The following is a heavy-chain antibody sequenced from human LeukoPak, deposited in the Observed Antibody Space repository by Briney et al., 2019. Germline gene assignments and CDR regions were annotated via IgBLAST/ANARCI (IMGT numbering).Heavy chain of an antibody. V-gene: IGHV1-69*04. CDR1: GGTFSSYA. D-gene: IGHD3-10*01. CDR3: ARAGLRTVVRGVDLYYYYGMDV. CDR2: IIPILGIA. Sequence: SVKVSCKASGGTFSSYAISWVRQAPGQGLEWMGRIIPILGIANYAQKFQGRVTITADKSASTAYMELSSLRSEDTAVYYCARAGLRTVVRGVDLYYYYGMDVWGQGTTVTVSS. J-gene: IGHJ6*02.